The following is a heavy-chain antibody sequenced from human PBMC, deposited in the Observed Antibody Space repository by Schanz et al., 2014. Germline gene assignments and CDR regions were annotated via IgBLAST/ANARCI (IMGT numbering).Heavy chain of an antibody. CDR1: GFAFSSYG. Sequence: EAHLVESGGGLVKPGGSLRLSCLASGFAFSSYGMNWLRQAPGKGLEWVSYISGSSRTIYYADSVKGRFTISRDNSKNTLYLQMNSLRAEDTAVYYCARVKYCTITRCYRTETEGIYYMDVWGKGTTVTVSS. V-gene: IGHV3-48*01. J-gene: IGHJ6*03. CDR3: ARVKYCTITRCYRTETEGIYYMDV. CDR2: ISGSSRTI. D-gene: IGHD2-2*01.